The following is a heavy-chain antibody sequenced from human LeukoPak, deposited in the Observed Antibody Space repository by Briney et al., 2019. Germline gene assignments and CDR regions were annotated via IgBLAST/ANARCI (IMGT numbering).Heavy chain of an antibody. Sequence: PSETLSLTCAVYGGSFSGYYWSWIRQPPGKGLEWIGEINHSGSTNYNPSLKSRVTISVDTSKNQFSLKLSSVTAADTAVYYCARDYCSGGACYPGYWAQGTLVTVSS. CDR2: INHSGST. CDR3: ARDYCSGGACYPGY. CDR1: GGSFSGYY. V-gene: IGHV4-34*01. J-gene: IGHJ4*02. D-gene: IGHD2-15*01.